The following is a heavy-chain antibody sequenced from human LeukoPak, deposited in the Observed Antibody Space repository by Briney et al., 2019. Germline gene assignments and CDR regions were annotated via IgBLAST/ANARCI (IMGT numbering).Heavy chain of an antibody. V-gene: IGHV3-33*01. CDR2: IWYDGSNK. D-gene: IGHD2/OR15-2a*01. Sequence: GGSLRLSCAASGSTFSSYGMHWVRQAPGKGLEWVALIWYDGSNKYYTDSVKGRLTISRDNSKNTLYLQMNSLRAEDTAIYYCAREGPRGNSQFDYWGQGTLVTVSS. CDR1: GSTFSSYG. J-gene: IGHJ4*02. CDR3: AREGPRGNSQFDY.